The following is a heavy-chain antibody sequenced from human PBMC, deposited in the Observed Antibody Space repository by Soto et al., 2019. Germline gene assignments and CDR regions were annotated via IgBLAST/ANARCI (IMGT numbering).Heavy chain of an antibody. CDR2: IKSKTDGGTS. D-gene: IGHD3-22*01. V-gene: IGHV3-15*01. J-gene: IGHJ1*01. CDR1: GFTFSNAW. Sequence: GGSLRLSCAASGFTFSNAWMSWVRQAPGKGLEWVGRIKSKTDGGTSDYAAPVKGRFTISRDDSKNTLYLQMNSLKTEDTAVYYCTTGRYYYDSSGYYWGQGTLVTVSS. CDR3: TTGRYYYDSSGYY.